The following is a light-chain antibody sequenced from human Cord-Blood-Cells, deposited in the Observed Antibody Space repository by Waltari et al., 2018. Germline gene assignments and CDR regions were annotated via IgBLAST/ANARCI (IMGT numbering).Light chain of an antibody. V-gene: IGLV3-27*01. CDR1: VLAKKKY. CDR2: KDS. CDR3: YSAADNNLV. Sequence: SYELTQPSSVSVSPGQTARITCSGDVLAKKKYARWFQQKPGQAPVLLIYKDSERPSGIPERFSGPSSGTTVTLTISGAQVEDEADYYCYSAADNNLVFGGGTKLTVL. J-gene: IGLJ3*02.